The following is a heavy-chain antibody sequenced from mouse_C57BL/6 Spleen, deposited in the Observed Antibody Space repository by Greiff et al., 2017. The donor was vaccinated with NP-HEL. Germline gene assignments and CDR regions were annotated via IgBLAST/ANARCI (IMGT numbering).Heavy chain of an antibody. J-gene: IGHJ1*03. CDR1: GYTFTSYW. Sequence: QVQLHQSGAELVKPGASVKMSCKASGYTFTSYWITWVKQRPGQGLEWIGDIYPGSGSTNYNEKFKSKATLTVDTSSSTAYMQLSSLTSEDSAVYYCARSTTVDWYFDVWGTGATVTVSS. D-gene: IGHD1-1*01. CDR3: ARSTTVDWYFDV. V-gene: IGHV1-55*01. CDR2: IYPGSGST.